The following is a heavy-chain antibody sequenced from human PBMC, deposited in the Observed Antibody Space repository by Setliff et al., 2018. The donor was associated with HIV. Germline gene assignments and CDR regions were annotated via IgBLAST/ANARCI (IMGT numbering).Heavy chain of an antibody. CDR2: IYHTGST. D-gene: IGHD6-13*01. Sequence: SETLSLTCTVSGGSINSTSYYWGWIRQPPGNGLEWIGSIYHTGSTYYKPSLKSRVTISVDTSKNQFSLRLSSVAAGDTAVYYCARDYAVRSSSWMGLVGDYYYYGMDVWGQGTTVTV. J-gene: IGHJ6*02. V-gene: IGHV4-39*02. CDR1: GGSINSTSYY. CDR3: ARDYAVRSSSWMGLVGDYYYYGMDV.